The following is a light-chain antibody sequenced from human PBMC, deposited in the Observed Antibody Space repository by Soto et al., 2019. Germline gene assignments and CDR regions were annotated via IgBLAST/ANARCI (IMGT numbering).Light chain of an antibody. CDR3: QQYNSVHLIT. CDR2: DAS. J-gene: IGKJ5*01. Sequence: ITTSPTTXSVLHSARASRACSASESVSRNLAWSQQKPGKAPXLXXXDASTRDTGIPARFSGGGSGTEFTPTISSRESEDFAVYYCQQYNSVHLITFGEGTRLEI. V-gene: IGKV3-15*01. CDR1: ESVSRN.